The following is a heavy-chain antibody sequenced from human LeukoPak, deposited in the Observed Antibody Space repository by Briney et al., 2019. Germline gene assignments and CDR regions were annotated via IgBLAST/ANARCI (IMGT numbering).Heavy chain of an antibody. CDR3: AKGLYYDSSGYTYAFDI. J-gene: IGHJ3*02. CDR2: ISGSGGST. CDR1: GLTFSTYA. V-gene: IGHV3-23*01. Sequence: PGGSPRLSCAASGLTFSTYAMSWVRQAPGKGLEWVSAISGSGGSTYYADSVKGRFTISRDNSKNTLYLQMNSLGAEDTAVYYCAKGLYYDSSGYTYAFDIWGQGTMVTVSS. D-gene: IGHD3-22*01.